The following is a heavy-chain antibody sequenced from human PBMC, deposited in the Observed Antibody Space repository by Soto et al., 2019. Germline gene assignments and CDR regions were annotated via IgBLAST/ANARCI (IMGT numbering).Heavy chain of an antibody. CDR1: GFTFSSHA. V-gene: IGHV3-64D*06. J-gene: IGHJ4*02. CDR3: VKVIYDSGWYGFYFDY. CDR2: ISRKGDNT. Sequence: CSAAGFTFSSHAMHWVRQAPGQGLEYLSAISRKGDNTYYADSVKGRFTISRDNSKNTLYFQLTSLRTEDTGVYYCVKVIYDSGWYGFYFDYWGQGTLVTVSS. D-gene: IGHD6-19*01.